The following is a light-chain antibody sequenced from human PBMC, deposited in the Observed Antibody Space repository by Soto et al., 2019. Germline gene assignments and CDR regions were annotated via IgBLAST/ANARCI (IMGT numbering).Light chain of an antibody. CDR3: QQYETSPRT. CDR2: GAS. J-gene: IGKJ1*01. V-gene: IGKV3-20*01. CDR1: QRVSSSY. Sequence: EIGLTQSPGTLSLSPGERATLSCRASQRVSSSYLAWYQQKPGQAPRLLIYGASSRATGIPDRFSGSGSGTDFTLTISRLEPEDFAVYYCQQYETSPRTFGQGTKVDIK.